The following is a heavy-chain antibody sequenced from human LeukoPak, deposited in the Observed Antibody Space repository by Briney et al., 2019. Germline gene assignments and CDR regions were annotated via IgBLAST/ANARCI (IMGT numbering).Heavy chain of an antibody. Sequence: PGGSLRLSCAASGFTFSSYGMNWVRQAPGKGLEWVAVIWYDGSNKHYVDSVKGRFTISRDNSSNTLYLQMNSLRAEDTAVYYCARDCSRRYSYFDYWGQGTLVTVSS. D-gene: IGHD5-12*01. CDR2: IWYDGSNK. V-gene: IGHV3-33*01. J-gene: IGHJ4*02. CDR3: ARDCSRRYSYFDY. CDR1: GFTFSSYG.